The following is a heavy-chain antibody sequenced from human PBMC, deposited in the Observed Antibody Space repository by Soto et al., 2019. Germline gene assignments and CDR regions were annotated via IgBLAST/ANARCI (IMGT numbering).Heavy chain of an antibody. Sequence: QVQLQQWGAGLLKPSETLSLTCAVYGGSFSGYYWSWIRQPPGKGLEWIGEINHSGSTNYNPSLKSRVTISVDTSKNQFSLKLSSVTAADTAVYYCAREGGYSSSSEAGHQQFDYWGQGTLVTVSS. J-gene: IGHJ4*02. D-gene: IGHD6-6*01. CDR1: GGSFSGYY. CDR2: INHSGST. CDR3: AREGGYSSSSEAGHQQFDY. V-gene: IGHV4-34*01.